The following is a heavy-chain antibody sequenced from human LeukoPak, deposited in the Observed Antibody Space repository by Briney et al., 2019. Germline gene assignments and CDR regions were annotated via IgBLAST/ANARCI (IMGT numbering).Heavy chain of an antibody. V-gene: IGHV1-69*13. Sequence: SVKVSRKASGGTFSSYAISWVRQAPGQGLEWMGGIIPIFGTANYAQKFQGRVTITADESTSIAYMELSSLRSEDTAVYYCARDSPLPLRPRRYYYGMDVWGQGTTVTVSS. J-gene: IGHJ6*02. CDR3: ARDSPLPLRPRRYYYGMDV. CDR1: GGTFSSYA. CDR2: IIPIFGTA. D-gene: IGHD3-3*01.